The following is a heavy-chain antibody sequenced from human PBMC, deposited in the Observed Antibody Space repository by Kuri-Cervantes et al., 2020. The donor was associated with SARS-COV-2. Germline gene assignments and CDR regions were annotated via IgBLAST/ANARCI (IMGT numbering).Heavy chain of an antibody. CDR2: IYHSGST. CDR3: ARSGWYSRGVTHFYMDA. J-gene: IGHJ6*03. CDR1: GYSISSGYY. V-gene: IGHV4-38-2*01. D-gene: IGHD6-19*01. Sequence: SETLSLTCAVSGYSISSGYYWGWIRQPPGKGLEWIGSIYHSGSTYYNPSLKSRVTMSVDTSKNQFSLKLSSVTAADTALYFCARSGWYSRGVTHFYMDAWGKGTMVTVSS.